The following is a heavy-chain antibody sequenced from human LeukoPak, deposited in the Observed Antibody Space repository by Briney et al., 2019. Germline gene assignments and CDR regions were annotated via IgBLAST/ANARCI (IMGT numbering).Heavy chain of an antibody. CDR1: GGSISGYY. CDR3: ARAGSRFSSAPAWPFDY. CDR2: VYSSGNT. Sequence: SETLSLTCTVSGGSISGYYWSWIRQPAGKGLEWIGRVYSSGNTNYNPSLRGRVTMSVDRSKNQFSLRLTSVTAADTAVDSCARAGSRFSSAPAWPFDYWGQGILVTVSS. J-gene: IGHJ4*02. D-gene: IGHD2-2*01. V-gene: IGHV4-4*07.